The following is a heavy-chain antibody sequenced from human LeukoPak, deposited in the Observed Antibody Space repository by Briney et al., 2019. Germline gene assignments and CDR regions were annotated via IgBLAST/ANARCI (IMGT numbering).Heavy chain of an antibody. Sequence: GASVKVSCKASGYTFTSYGISWVRQAPGQGLEWMGWISAYNGNTNYAQKLQGRVTMTTDTSTSTAYMELRSLRSDDTAVYYCARDRSKSLVPYYDFWSGYYTPFDYWGQGTLVTVSS. CDR1: GYTFTSYG. D-gene: IGHD3-3*01. V-gene: IGHV1-18*01. CDR3: ARDRSKSLVPYYDFWSGYYTPFDY. J-gene: IGHJ4*02. CDR2: ISAYNGNT.